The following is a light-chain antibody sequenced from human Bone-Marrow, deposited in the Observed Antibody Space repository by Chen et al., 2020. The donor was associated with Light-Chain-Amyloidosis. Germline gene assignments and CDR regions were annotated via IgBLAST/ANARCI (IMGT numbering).Light chain of an antibody. CDR3: SSYTSSSTLV. CDR1: SSEVGGYNY. J-gene: IGLJ1*01. CDR2: DVS. V-gene: IGLV2-14*01. Sequence: QSALTQPASVSGSPGQPITISCTGTSSEVGGYNYVSWYQQHPGKAPKLMIYDVSNRPSGVSNRFSGSKSGNTASLTISGLQAEDEADYYCSSYTSSSTLVFGTGTKVTVL.